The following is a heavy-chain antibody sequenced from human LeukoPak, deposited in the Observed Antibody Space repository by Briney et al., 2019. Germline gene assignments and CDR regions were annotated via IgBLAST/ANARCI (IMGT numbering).Heavy chain of an antibody. CDR2: IKNDGSST. CDR3: ARVTSGGYAGHYFYYMDV. V-gene: IGHV3-74*01. J-gene: IGHJ6*03. CDR1: GFTFTNHW. Sequence: GGSLRLSCAAAGFTFTNHWMQWVRQAPGKGRVWVSRIKNDGSSTGYADSVKGRFTISRDNAKNTLYLQMNSLRVEDTAIYYCARVTSGGYAGHYFYYMDVWGKGTTVAVSS. D-gene: IGHD5-12*01.